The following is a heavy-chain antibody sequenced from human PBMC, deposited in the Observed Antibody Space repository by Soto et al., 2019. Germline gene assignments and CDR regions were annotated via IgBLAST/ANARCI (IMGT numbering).Heavy chain of an antibody. V-gene: IGHV3-74*01. Sequence: PGGSLRLSCAASGFAFSSYWMHWVRQAPGKGLVWVSRINSDGSSTSYADSVKGRFTISRVNAKNTLCLHMNSLRSEDTAVYYCARFSPITMVRGYGAFDIWGQGTMVTVSS. CDR3: ARFSPITMVRGYGAFDI. D-gene: IGHD3-10*01. CDR1: GFAFSSYW. CDR2: INSDGSST. J-gene: IGHJ3*02.